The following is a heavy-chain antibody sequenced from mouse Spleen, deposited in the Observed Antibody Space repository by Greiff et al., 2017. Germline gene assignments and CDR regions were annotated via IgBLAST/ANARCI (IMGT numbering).Heavy chain of an antibody. CDR3: AREGGNYYFDY. D-gene: IGHD2-1*01. CDR1: GYAFSSSW. CDR2: IYPGDGDT. Sequence: VQLKQSGPELVKPGASVKISCKASGYAFSSSWMNWVKQRPGKGLEWIGRIYPGDGDTNYNGKFKGKATLTADKSSSTAYMQLSSLTSEDSAVYFCAREGGNYYFDYWGQGTTLTVSS. J-gene: IGHJ2*01. V-gene: IGHV1-82*01.